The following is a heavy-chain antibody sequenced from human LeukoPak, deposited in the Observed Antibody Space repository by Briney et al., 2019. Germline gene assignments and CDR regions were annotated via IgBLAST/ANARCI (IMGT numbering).Heavy chain of an antibody. Sequence: GGSLRLSCAASGFTFSSYGMHWVRQAPGKGLEWVAVISYDGSNKYYADSVKGRFTISRDNSKNTLYLQMNSLRAEDTAVYYCAREGGRTVFYFDYWGQGTLVTVSS. D-gene: IGHD1/OR15-1a*01. V-gene: IGHV3-30*03. CDR3: AREGGRTVFYFDY. J-gene: IGHJ4*02. CDR1: GFTFSSYG. CDR2: ISYDGSNK.